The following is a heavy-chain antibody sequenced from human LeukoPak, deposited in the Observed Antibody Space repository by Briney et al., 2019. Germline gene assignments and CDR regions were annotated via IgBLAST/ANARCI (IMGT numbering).Heavy chain of an antibody. V-gene: IGHV3-23*01. CDR1: GFTFSSYA. CDR3: AKSVAGTETDYYFDY. Sequence: GGSLRLSCAASGFTFSSYAMSWVRQAPGKGLEWVSGIIGSGHNTYNADSVRGRFTVSRDNSKNTLYLQMNSLRAEDTAVYYCAKSVAGTETDYYFDYWGQGTLVTVSS. CDR2: IIGSGHNT. J-gene: IGHJ4*02. D-gene: IGHD6-19*01.